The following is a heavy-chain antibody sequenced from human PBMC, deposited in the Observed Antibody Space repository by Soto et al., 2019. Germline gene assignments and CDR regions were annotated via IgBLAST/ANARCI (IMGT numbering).Heavy chain of an antibody. Sequence: GGSLRLSCAASGFTFSSYWMSWVRQAPGKGLEWVANIKQDGSEKYYVDSVKGRFTISRDNAKNSLYLQMNSLRAEDTAVYYCARAQLGPYYYYYYMDVWGKGTTVTVSS. J-gene: IGHJ6*03. V-gene: IGHV3-7*01. D-gene: IGHD3-16*01. CDR3: ARAQLGPYYYYYYMDV. CDR2: IKQDGSEK. CDR1: GFTFSSYW.